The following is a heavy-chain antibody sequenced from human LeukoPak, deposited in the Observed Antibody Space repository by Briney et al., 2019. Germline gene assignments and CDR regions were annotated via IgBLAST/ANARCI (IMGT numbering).Heavy chain of an antibody. CDR3: AKGLLRYYYYGMDV. D-gene: IGHD2-21*01. V-gene: IGHV3-49*03. J-gene: IGHJ6*02. CDR2: IRSKAYGGTT. CDR1: GFIFGDYS. Sequence: GGSLRLSCSASGFIFGDYSMSWFRQAPGKGLEWVGFIRSKAYGGTTEYAASVKGRFTISRDDSKSIAYLQMNSLRAEDTALYYCAKGLLRYYYYGMDVWGQGTTVTVSS.